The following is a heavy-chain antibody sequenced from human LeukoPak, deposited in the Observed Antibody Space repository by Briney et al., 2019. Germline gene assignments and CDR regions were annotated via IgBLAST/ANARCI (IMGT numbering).Heavy chain of an antibody. Sequence: GASVKVSCKASGYTFTGYYMHWVRQAPGQGLEWMGWINPNSGGTNYAQKFQGRVTMTRDTSISTAYMELSRLRSDDTAVYYCARTATAAMVTWVDYWGQGTLVTVSS. CDR3: ARTATAAMVTWVDY. J-gene: IGHJ4*02. CDR2: INPNSGGT. CDR1: GYTFTGYY. V-gene: IGHV1-2*02. D-gene: IGHD5-18*01.